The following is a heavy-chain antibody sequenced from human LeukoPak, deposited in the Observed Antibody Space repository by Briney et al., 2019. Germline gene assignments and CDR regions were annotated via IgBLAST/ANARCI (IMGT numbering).Heavy chain of an antibody. V-gene: IGHV3-21*05. CDR3: ARLQEDSSGYPDY. D-gene: IGHD3-22*01. Sequence: GGSLRLSCAASGFTFSSYEMNWVRQAPGKGLEWVSYISSSSSYINYAVSVKGRFTISRDNAKNSLYLQMNSLRAEDTAVYYCARLQEDSSGYPDYWGQGTLVTVSS. J-gene: IGHJ4*02. CDR2: ISSSSSYI. CDR1: GFTFSSYE.